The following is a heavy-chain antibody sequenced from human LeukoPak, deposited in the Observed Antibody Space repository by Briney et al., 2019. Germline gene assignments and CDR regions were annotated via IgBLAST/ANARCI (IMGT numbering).Heavy chain of an antibody. CDR1: GGSIRSYC. CDR3: ARDRTYVWGSYRSDAFDI. D-gene: IGHD3-16*02. CDR2: IYYSGST. J-gene: IGHJ3*02. Sequence: PSETLSLTCTVSGGSIRSYCWSWIRQPPGKGLEWIGYIYYSGSTNYNPSLKSRVTISVDTSKNQFSLKLSSVTAADTAVYYCARDRTYVWGSYRSDAFDIWGQGTMVTVSS. V-gene: IGHV4-59*01.